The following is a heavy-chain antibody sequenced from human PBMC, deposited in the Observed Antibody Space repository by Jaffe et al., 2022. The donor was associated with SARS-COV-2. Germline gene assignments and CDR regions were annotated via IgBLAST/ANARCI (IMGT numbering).Heavy chain of an antibody. J-gene: IGHJ5*02. V-gene: IGHV3-48*01. D-gene: IGHD3-10*01. CDR2: ITSSSSTI. CDR3: ARDEALYGSGHSRGFDP. Sequence: EVQLVESGGGLVQPGGSLRLSCAASGFTFSSYSMHWVRQAPGKGLEWVSYITSSSSTIYYAASVKGRFTISRDNAKNSLYLQMNSLRAEDTAVYYCARDEALYGSGHSRGFDPWGQGTLVTVSS. CDR1: GFTFSSYS.